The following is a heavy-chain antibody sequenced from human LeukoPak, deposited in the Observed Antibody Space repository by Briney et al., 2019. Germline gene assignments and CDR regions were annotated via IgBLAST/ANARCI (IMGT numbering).Heavy chain of an antibody. CDR1: KFTFSSYW. J-gene: IGHJ4*02. V-gene: IGHV3-7*01. CDR3: AREKPMIADY. Sequence: PGGSLRLSCAASKFTFSSYWMSWVRQAPGKGLEWVACISQDGSEERYVASVKGRFTISRDNAKDSLYLQMNSPRDEDTAVYYCAREKPMIADYWGQGALVTVSS. D-gene: IGHD3-22*01. CDR2: ISQDGSEE.